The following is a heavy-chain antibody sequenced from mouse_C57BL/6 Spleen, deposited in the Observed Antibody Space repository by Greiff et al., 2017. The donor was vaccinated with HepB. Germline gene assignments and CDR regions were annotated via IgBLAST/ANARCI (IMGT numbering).Heavy chain of an antibody. D-gene: IGHD3-2*02. CDR3: ANSRLRLRGSWFAY. V-gene: IGHV1-50*01. CDR2: IDPSDSYT. Sequence: QVQLQQPGAELVKPGASVKLSCKASGYTFTSYWMQWVKQRPGQGLEWIGEIDPSDSYTNYNQKFKGKATLTVDTSSSTAYMQLSSLTSEDSAVYYCANSRLRLRGSWFAYWGQGTLVTVSA. J-gene: IGHJ3*01. CDR1: GYTFTSYW.